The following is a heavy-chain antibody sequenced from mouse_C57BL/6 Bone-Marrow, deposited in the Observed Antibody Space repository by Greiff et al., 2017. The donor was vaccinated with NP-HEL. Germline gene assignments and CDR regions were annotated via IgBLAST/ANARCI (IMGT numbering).Heavy chain of an antibody. V-gene: IGHV1-50*01. J-gene: IGHJ2*01. CDR2: IDPSDSYT. CDR1: GYTFTSYW. D-gene: IGHD1-1*01. Sequence: QVQLQQPGAELVKPGASVKLSCKASGYTFTSYWMQWVKQRPGQGLEWIGEIDPSDSYTNYNQKFKGKATLTVDPSSSTAYMQLSSLTSEDSSVYYCARCLYYYGSTLYYFDYWGQGTTLTVSS. CDR3: ARCLYYYGSTLYYFDY.